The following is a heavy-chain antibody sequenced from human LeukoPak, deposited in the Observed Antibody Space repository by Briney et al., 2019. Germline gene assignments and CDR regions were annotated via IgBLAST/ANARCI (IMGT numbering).Heavy chain of an antibody. CDR1: GFTFSGSA. Sequence: GGSLRLSCAASGFTFSGSAIHGVRQASGKGLEWVGRTRSKANNYATAYAASVKGRFTISRDDSKNTAYLQMNSLTTEDTAVYYCAKGWELPNWFDPWGQGTRVTVSS. D-gene: IGHD1-7*01. V-gene: IGHV3-73*01. CDR3: AKGWELPNWFDP. J-gene: IGHJ5*02. CDR2: TRSKANNYAT.